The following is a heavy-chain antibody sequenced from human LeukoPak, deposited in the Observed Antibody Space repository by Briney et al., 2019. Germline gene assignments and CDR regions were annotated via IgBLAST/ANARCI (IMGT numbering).Heavy chain of an antibody. CDR2: IIPIFGTA. D-gene: IGHD6-13*01. V-gene: IGHV1-69*13. CDR3: ARDLAGYSSSWPPGGYYYYYMDV. J-gene: IGHJ6*03. CDR1: GGTFSSYA. Sequence: SVKVFCKASGGTFSSYAISWVRQAPGQGLEWMGGIIPIFGTANYAQKFQGRVTITADESTSTAYMELSSLRSEDTAVYYCARDLAGYSSSWPPGGYYYYYMDVWGKGTTVTVSS.